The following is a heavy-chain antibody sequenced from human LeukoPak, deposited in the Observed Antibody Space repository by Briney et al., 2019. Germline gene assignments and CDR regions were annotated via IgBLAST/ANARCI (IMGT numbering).Heavy chain of an antibody. J-gene: IGHJ4*02. CDR1: GFTFSSYS. Sequence: GGSLRLSCAASGFTFSSYSMNWVRQAPGKGLEWVSSISSSSSYIYYADSVKGRFTISRDNAKNSLYLQMNSLRAEDTAVYYCAISSGWSTGPYYFDYWGQGTLVTVSS. CDR3: AISSGWSTGPYYFDY. V-gene: IGHV3-21*04. D-gene: IGHD6-19*01. CDR2: ISSSSSYI.